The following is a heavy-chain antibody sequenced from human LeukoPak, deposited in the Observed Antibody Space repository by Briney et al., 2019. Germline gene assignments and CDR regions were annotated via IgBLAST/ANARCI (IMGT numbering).Heavy chain of an antibody. J-gene: IGHJ1*01. V-gene: IGHV3-74*01. CDR2: NGTVT. CDR3: ARDLGFSPDH. CDR1: GFTLSDSW. Sequence: GGSLRLSCVASGFTLSDSWRHWVRQAPGKGLVWVSHNGTVTNYADFVKGRFIISRDNAKNTVFLQMNSLRAEDTTVYYCARDLGFSPDHWGQGTLVTVSS. D-gene: IGHD1-14*01.